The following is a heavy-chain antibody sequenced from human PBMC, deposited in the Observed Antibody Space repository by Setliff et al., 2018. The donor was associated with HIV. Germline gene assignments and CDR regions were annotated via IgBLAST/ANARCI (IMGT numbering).Heavy chain of an antibody. CDR2: MNPNTGDT. CDR3: VSQQLGGVDF. CDR1: GYNFINYG. Sequence: ASVKVSCKASGYNFINYGINWVRQAPGQGLDWMGWMNPNTGDTGFAQRFQDRFIMTSDTATNTAFLELKSLTSDDTAVYYCVSQQLGGVDFWGQGTLVTVSS. J-gene: IGHJ4*02. D-gene: IGHD2-8*02. V-gene: IGHV1-8*01.